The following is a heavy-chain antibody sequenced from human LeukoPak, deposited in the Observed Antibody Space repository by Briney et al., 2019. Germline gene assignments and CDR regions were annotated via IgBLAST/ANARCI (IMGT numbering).Heavy chain of an antibody. CDR2: IGGNGGST. CDR3: ASGPGRGYNFES. Sequence: GGSLRLSCAASTFSFSSYAMCWVRQAPGKGLEWVSAIGGNGGSTYYAESVKGRFTISRDNSKKTLYLQMNNMRAEDTAVYYCASGPGRGYNFESWGQGTLVTVSS. D-gene: IGHD5-18*01. V-gene: IGHV3-23*01. J-gene: IGHJ4*02. CDR1: TFSFSSYA.